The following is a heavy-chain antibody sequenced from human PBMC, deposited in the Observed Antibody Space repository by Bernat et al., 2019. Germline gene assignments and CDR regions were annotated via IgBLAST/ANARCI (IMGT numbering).Heavy chain of an antibody. CDR1: GFTFSSYG. V-gene: IGHV3-33*06. CDR2: IWYDGSNK. J-gene: IGHJ5*02. Sequence: QVQLVESGGGVVQPGRSLRLSCVASGFTFSSYGMHWVRQAPGKGLEWVAVIWYDGSNKYYADSVKGRFTISRDNSNNTLYLQMNSLRAEDTAVYYCAKFDWFDPWGQGTLVTVSS. CDR3: AKFDWFDP.